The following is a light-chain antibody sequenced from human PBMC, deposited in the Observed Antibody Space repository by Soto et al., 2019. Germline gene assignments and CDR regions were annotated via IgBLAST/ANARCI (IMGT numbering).Light chain of an antibody. CDR3: GSTVGIRNFV. CDR2: EVS. Sequence: QSVLTQPASVSGSPGQSITVSCTGTSSDVGNYNLVSWYQQYPGQTPKLILYEVSKRPTGVPNRFTGSKCGNTASLTISGLQAEDEADYYCGSTVGIRNFVVGGGTKLTV. J-gene: IGLJ2*01. V-gene: IGLV2-23*02. CDR1: SSDVGNYNL.